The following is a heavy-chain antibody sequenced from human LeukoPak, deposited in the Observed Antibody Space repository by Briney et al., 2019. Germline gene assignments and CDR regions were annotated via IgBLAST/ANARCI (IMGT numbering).Heavy chain of an antibody. V-gene: IGHV3-23*01. CDR1: GFTFSSDA. D-gene: IGHD2-2*02. J-gene: IGHJ6*02. CDR2: ISGSGGST. CDR3: AEIPTYCSSTSCYSGGYGMDV. Sequence: QSGGSLRLSCAASGFTFSSDAMSWVRQAPGKGLEWVSAISGSGGSTYYADSVKGRFTISRDNSKNTLYLQMNSLRAEDTAVYYCAEIPTYCSSTSCYSGGYGMDVWGQGTTVTVSS.